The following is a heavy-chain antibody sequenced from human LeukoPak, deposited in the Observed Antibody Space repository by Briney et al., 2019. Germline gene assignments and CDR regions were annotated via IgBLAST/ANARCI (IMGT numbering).Heavy chain of an antibody. CDR3: TKPLFPSYYDSSGYYFPIDY. D-gene: IGHD3-22*01. J-gene: IGHJ4*02. CDR1: GFTFSSYA. Sequence: GGSLRLSCAASGFTFSSYAMSWVRQAPGKGLELVSAISVSGGSTYYADSVKGRFTISRDNSKNTLYLQMNSLRAEDTAVYYCTKPLFPSYYDSSGYYFPIDYWGQGTLVTVSS. V-gene: IGHV3-23*01. CDR2: ISVSGGST.